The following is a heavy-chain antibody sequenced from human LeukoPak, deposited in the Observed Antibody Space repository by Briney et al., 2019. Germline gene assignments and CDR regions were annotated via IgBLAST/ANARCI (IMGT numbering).Heavy chain of an antibody. V-gene: IGHV3-30-3*01. Sequence: PGGSLRLSCAASGFIFSSYAMHWVRQAPGKGLEWVAVISYDGSNKYYADSVKGRFTISRDNSKNTLYLQMNSLRAEDTAVYYCARGYYDSSGYRAGYWGQGTLVTVSS. CDR1: GFIFSSYA. D-gene: IGHD3-22*01. J-gene: IGHJ4*02. CDR3: ARGYYDSSGYRAGY. CDR2: ISYDGSNK.